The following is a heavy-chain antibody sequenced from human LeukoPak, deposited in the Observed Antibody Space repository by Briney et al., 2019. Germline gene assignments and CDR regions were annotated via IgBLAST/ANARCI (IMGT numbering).Heavy chain of an antibody. V-gene: IGHV3-30*03. CDR3: ARDSDEFFSNWLFPDY. J-gene: IGHJ4*02. Sequence: GGALRLSCAVSGFTFSSRGMQWVRQAPGKGLEWVAFISFDETNQYYADSVKGRFTISRDNSHNTLYLQMNSRRAEDTAVYYCARDSDEFFSNWLFPDYWGQGSLVIVSS. CDR2: ISFDETNQ. D-gene: IGHD3-22*01. CDR1: GFTFSSRG.